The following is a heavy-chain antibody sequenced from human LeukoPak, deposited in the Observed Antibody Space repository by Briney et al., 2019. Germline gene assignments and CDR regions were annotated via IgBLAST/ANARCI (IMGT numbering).Heavy chain of an antibody. Sequence: GGSLRLSCVASGFPFSAFAMSWVRQPPGGGLEWVSTVSGSGGRNFHLDSAKGRITISRDNSKKTVYLQMNSLKSEDTAVYYCAKGGASATDAPHGDVVTSSLDGFDIWGQGTMVTVSS. D-gene: IGHD2-21*02. J-gene: IGHJ3*02. V-gene: IGHV3-23*01. CDR2: VSGSGGRN. CDR3: AKGGASATDAPHGDVVTSSLDGFDI. CDR1: GFPFSAFA.